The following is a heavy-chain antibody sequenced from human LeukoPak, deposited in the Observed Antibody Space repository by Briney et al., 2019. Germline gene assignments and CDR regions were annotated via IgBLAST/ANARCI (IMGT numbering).Heavy chain of an antibody. CDR1: GFIFSNYG. CDR2: IRASGSAT. V-gene: IGHV3-23*01. D-gene: IGHD2-2*01. CDR3: AREWDIVVVPAAPYGMDV. Sequence: PGGSLRLSCAASGFIFSNYGMNWVRQAPGKGLEWVAAIRASGSATSYADSVKGRFTISRDNSKNTLYLQMNSLRAEDTAVYYCAREWDIVVVPAAPYGMDVWGQGTTVTVSS. J-gene: IGHJ6*02.